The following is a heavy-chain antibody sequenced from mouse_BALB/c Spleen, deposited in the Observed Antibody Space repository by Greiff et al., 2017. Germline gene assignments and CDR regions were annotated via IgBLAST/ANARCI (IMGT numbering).Heavy chain of an antibody. CDR1: GFNIKDNY. J-gene: IGHJ2*01. D-gene: IGHD2-2*01. CDR2: IDPENDNT. V-gene: IGHV14-1*02. CDR3: ARWGNGYDVV. Sequence: VQLQQSGAELVRPGALVKLSCKASGFNIKDNYMHWVKQRPEQGLEWIGWIDPENDNTIYDPKVQGMASITADTSSKSAYLQRSSLTSEDTAVYYCARWGNGYDVVWCQGTTLSGSS.